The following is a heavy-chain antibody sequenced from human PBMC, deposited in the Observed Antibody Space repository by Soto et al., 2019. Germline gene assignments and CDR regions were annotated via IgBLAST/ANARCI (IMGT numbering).Heavy chain of an antibody. Sequence: NPSETLSLTCTVACGAISSYYWSWIRQPPGKGLEWIGYIYDSGSTTYNPSLKSRVTISVDTSKNQFSLKLSSVTAADTAVYYCARLVSAAAGPGTLTYYFDYWGQGTLVTVSS. CDR3: ARLVSAAAGPGTLTYYFDY. J-gene: IGHJ4*02. D-gene: IGHD6-13*01. V-gene: IGHV4-59*01. CDR1: CGAISSYY. CDR2: IYDSGST.